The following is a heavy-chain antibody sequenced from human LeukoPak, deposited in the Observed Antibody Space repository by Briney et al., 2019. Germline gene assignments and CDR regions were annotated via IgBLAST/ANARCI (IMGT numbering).Heavy chain of an antibody. Sequence: SETLSLTCAVYGGSFSGYYWSWIRHPPGKGLEWIGEINHSGSTNYNPSLKSRVTISVDTSKNQFSLKLSSVTAADTAVYYCARARYGSGSYYKVGSRFDPWGQGTLVTVSS. CDR3: ARARYGSGSYYKVGSRFDP. J-gene: IGHJ5*02. D-gene: IGHD3-10*01. CDR2: INHSGST. V-gene: IGHV4-34*01. CDR1: GGSFSGYY.